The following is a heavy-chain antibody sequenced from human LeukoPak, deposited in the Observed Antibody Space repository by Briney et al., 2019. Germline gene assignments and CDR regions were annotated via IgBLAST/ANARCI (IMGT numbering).Heavy chain of an antibody. CDR1: GFTFSSYG. J-gene: IGHJ4*02. Sequence: GGSLRLSCAASGFTFSSYGMHWVRQAPGKGLEWVAVISYDGSNKYYADSVKGRFTISRDNSKNTLYLQMNSLRAEDTAVYYRTKTVPDGGSCLDYWGQGTLVTVSS. CDR3: TKTVPDGGSCLDY. V-gene: IGHV3-30*18. CDR2: ISYDGSNK. D-gene: IGHD2-15*01.